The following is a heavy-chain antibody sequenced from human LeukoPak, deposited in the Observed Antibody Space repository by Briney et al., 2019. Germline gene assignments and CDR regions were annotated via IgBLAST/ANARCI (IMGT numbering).Heavy chain of an antibody. Sequence: SQTLSLTCAISGDSVTSNRAAWNWIRQSPSTGLEWLGKTYYSSKWYHDYAVSVKSRININQDTSEKQFSLQLQSDTHDDQAVHNCARDYDSRIYDSENYYIVWFDCWGQGTMVTVSS. V-gene: IGHV6-1*01. CDR3: ARDYDSRIYDSENYYIVWFDC. J-gene: IGHJ4*02. CDR2: TYYSSKWYH. CDR1: GDSVTSNRAA. D-gene: IGHD3-10*01.